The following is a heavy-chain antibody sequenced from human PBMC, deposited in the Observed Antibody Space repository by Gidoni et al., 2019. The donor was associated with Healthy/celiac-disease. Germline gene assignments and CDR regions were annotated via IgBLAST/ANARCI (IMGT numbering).Heavy chain of an antibody. D-gene: IGHD2-15*01. Sequence: QVQLVQSGAEVKKPGASVKVSCKASGYTFTSYYMHWVRQAPGQGLEWMGIINPSGCSTSYAQKFQGRVTMTRDTSTSTVYMELSSLRSEDTAVYYCARGCSVVVVAARSCWFDPWGQGTLVTVSS. V-gene: IGHV1-46*01. CDR2: INPSGCST. J-gene: IGHJ5*02. CDR1: GYTFTSYY. CDR3: ARGCSVVVVAARSCWFDP.